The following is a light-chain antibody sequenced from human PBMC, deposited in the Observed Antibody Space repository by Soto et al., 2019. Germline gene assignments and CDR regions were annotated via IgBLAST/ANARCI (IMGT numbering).Light chain of an antibody. V-gene: IGKV3-15*01. CDR2: AAS. CDR1: QSVSGN. J-gene: IGKJ3*01. CDR3: HQYNKWPYT. Sequence: EVVMTQSPGTLSVSLGERATLSCRASQSVSGNLAWYQHKPGQAPRLLIYAASTMATGIPARFSGSGSGTEFTLTIGSLQSEDFAIYYCHQYNKWPYTFGPGTKVDIK.